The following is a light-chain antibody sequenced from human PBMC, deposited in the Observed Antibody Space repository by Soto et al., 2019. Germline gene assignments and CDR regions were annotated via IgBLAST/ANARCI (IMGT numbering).Light chain of an antibody. Sequence: QSVLTQPPSVSGALGQRVTISCTGSSSNIGAGYDVHWYQQLPGTAPKLLIYGNINRPSGVPDRFCGSKSGTSASLAITGLQAEDEADDYCQSYDSSLSGSRVFGGGTKLTVL. CDR1: SSNIGAGYD. CDR3: QSYDSSLSGSRV. J-gene: IGLJ2*01. CDR2: GNI. V-gene: IGLV1-40*01.